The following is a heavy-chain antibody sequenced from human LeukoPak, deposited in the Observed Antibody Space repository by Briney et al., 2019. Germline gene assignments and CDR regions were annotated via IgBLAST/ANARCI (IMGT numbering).Heavy chain of an antibody. CDR2: TYYRSKWYN. V-gene: IGHV6-1*01. J-gene: IGHJ4*02. CDR1: GDSVSINSAA. CDR3: SRETSHFDY. Sequence: SPTLSLTFVISGDSVSINSAAWNWIRQSPSRGLEWVGRTYYRSKWYNYYAVSVKSRITIKPDTSKNQFLLQLNSVTPEDTAVYYCSRETSHFDYWGQGTLVTVSS.